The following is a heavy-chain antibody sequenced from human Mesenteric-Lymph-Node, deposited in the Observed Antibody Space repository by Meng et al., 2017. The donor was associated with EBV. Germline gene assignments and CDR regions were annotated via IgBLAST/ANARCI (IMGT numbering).Heavy chain of an antibody. CDR1: GGSFASTSYY. J-gene: IGHJ4*02. CDR3: ARADYYDTSGNLDF. CDR2: ISYSGST. Sequence: QVQLDEAGPGLVKPSETLSLPCSVSGGSFASTSYYWVWIRQPPGKGLEWIGSISYSGSTYYNPSLKSRVTISVDTPKNQFSLKLRSVTATDTAVYYCARADYYDTSGNLDFWGQGTLVTVSS. V-gene: IGHV4-39*01. D-gene: IGHD3-22*01.